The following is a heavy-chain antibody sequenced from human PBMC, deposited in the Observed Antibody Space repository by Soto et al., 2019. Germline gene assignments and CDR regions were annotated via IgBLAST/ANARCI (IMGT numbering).Heavy chain of an antibody. D-gene: IGHD2-15*01. V-gene: IGHV3-23*01. Sequence: EVQLLESGGGLVQPGGSLRLSCAVSGFTFSSYAMTWVRQAPGKGLEWVSSVSSSGGSIYYADSVKGRFTISRDNSKCTLYLQMNSLRAEDTAVYYWAIGHTRCPFDFWGQGTLATVSS. CDR2: VSSSGGSI. CDR3: AIGHTRCPFDF. CDR1: GFTFSSYA. J-gene: IGHJ4*02.